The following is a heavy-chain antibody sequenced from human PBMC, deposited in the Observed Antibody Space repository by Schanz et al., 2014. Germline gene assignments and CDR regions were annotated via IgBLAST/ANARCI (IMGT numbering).Heavy chain of an antibody. Sequence: VHLLESGGGLVEPGGSLRLSCAASGFTFSSHWMHWVRQAPGKGLEWVSAISGSGGNTYYADSVKGRFTISRDNSKNTVYIQMNSLRAEDTAVYYCARGGPAYYFDDWGQGTLVTVSS. CDR3: ARGGPAYYFDD. CDR1: GFTFSSHW. V-gene: IGHV3-66*01. CDR2: ISGSGGNT. J-gene: IGHJ4*02.